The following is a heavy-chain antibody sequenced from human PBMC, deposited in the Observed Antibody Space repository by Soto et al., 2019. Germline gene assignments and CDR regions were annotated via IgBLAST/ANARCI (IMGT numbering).Heavy chain of an antibody. CDR2: ISYDGSNK. D-gene: IGHD3-3*01. CDR3: ARGGSLYYDFWSGYYSSIHDAFDI. J-gene: IGHJ3*02. CDR1: GFTFSSYA. V-gene: IGHV3-30-3*01. Sequence: LRLSCAASGFTFSSYAMHWVRQAPGKGLEWVAVISYDGSNKYYVDSVKGRFTISRDNSKNTLYLQMNSLRAEDTAVYYCARGGSLYYDFWSGYYSSIHDAFDIWGQGTMVTVSS.